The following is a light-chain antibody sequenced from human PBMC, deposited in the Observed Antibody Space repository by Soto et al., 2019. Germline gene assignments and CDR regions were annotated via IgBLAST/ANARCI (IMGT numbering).Light chain of an antibody. Sequence: QSALTQPASVSGSPGQSITISCTGTSSDVGGYNYVSWYQQHPGKAPKLMIYNVSNRPSGVSNRFSGSKSGNTASLTISGLQAEHEADYHCTSYTSSDTVVFGGGTKLTVL. CDR1: SSDVGGYNY. CDR3: TSYTSSDTVV. CDR2: NVS. J-gene: IGLJ2*01. V-gene: IGLV2-14*01.